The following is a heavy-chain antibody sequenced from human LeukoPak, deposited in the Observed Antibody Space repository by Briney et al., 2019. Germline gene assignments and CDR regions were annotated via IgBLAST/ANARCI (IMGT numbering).Heavy chain of an antibody. V-gene: IGHV3-23*01. D-gene: IGHD3-10*01. CDR1: GFTFSSYA. CDR2: ISGSGGST. J-gene: IGHJ3*02. CDR3: ARDSMVRGGGQAFDI. Sequence: GRSLRLSCAASGFTFSSYAMSWVRQAPGKGLEWVSAISGSGGSTYYADSVKGRFTISRDNAENSLYLQMNSLRVEDTAVYYCARDSMVRGGGQAFDIWGQGTMVTVSS.